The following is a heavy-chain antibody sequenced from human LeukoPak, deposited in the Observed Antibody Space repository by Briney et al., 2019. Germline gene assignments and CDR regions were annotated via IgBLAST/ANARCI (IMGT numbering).Heavy chain of an antibody. D-gene: IGHD6-19*01. CDR3: AKDYSSSGWRFDS. V-gene: IGHV3-30*02. Sequence: GGSLRLSCTSSGFTFSNYGMHWVRLAPGKGLEWVSFIRHDGSSKDCADSVKGRFTISRDNFKNTVYLQMDNLRPEDTAVYYCAKDYSSSGWRFDSWGQGTLVTVSS. CDR1: GFTFSNYG. J-gene: IGHJ4*02. CDR2: IRHDGSSK.